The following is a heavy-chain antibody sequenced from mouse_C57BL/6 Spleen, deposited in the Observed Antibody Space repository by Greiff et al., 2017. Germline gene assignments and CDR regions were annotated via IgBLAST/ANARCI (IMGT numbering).Heavy chain of an antibody. CDR2: IYPRSGNT. Sequence: QVQLQQSGAELARPGASVKLSCKASGYTFTGYGISWVKQRTGQGLEWIGEIYPRSGNTYYNEKFKGKATLTADKSSSTAYMELRSLTSEDSAVYFCARSIRYDYDEKGDYWGQGTTLTVSS. J-gene: IGHJ2*01. CDR1: GYTFTGYG. D-gene: IGHD2-4*01. CDR3: ARSIRYDYDEKGDY. V-gene: IGHV1-81*01.